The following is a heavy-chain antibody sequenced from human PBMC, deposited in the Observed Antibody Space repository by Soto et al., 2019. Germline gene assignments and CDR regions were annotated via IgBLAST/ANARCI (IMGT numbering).Heavy chain of an antibody. CDR1: GYTFTSYA. CDR2: INAGNGNT. V-gene: IGHV1-3*01. CDR3: ARGGSLYWYFDL. Sequence: QVQLVQSGAEVKKPGASVKVSCKASGYTFTSYAMHWVRQAPGQRLEWMGWINAGNGNTKYSHNFQGRVTITRDTSASTAYMALSSLRSEDTAVYSCARGGSLYWYFDLWGRGTRVTVSS. D-gene: IGHD1-26*01. J-gene: IGHJ2*01.